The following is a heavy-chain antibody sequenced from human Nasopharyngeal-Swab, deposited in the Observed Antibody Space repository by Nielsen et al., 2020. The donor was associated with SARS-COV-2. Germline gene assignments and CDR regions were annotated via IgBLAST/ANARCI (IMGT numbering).Heavy chain of an antibody. J-gene: IGHJ4*02. V-gene: IGHV2-5*02. CDR3: AHCTIFGVDYYFDF. D-gene: IGHD3-3*01. CDR2: IYWDDDK. Sequence: SGPTLVKPTQTLTLTCTFSGFSLSTSGVGVGWIRQPPGKALEWLALIYWDDDKRYSPSLKSRLTITKDTSKNQVVLTMTNMDPMDTATYYCAHCTIFGVDYYFDFWGQGTLVTVSS. CDR1: GFSLSTSGVG.